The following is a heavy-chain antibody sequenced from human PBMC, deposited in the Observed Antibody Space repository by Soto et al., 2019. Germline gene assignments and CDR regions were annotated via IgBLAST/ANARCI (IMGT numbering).Heavy chain of an antibody. CDR1: GYTFTGYY. CDR2: INPNSGGT. Sequence: ASVKVSCKASGYTFTGYYMHWVRQAPGQGLEWMGWINPNSGGTNYAQKFQGWVTMTRDTSISTAYMELSRLRSDDTAVYYCARDNLTGDLHDAFDIWGQGTMVTVSS. D-gene: IGHD7-27*01. CDR3: ARDNLTGDLHDAFDI. J-gene: IGHJ3*02. V-gene: IGHV1-2*04.